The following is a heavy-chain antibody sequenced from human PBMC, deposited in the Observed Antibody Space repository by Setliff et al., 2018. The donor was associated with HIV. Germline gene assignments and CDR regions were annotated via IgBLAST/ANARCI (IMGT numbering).Heavy chain of an antibody. CDR3: ARGGTSSNWFDP. Sequence: PSETLSLTCIVSGASISSDTWSWIRQPPGKGLQWIGFIYNSEMTNYNPSLKSRVSMSLDTSKNQFSLKLTSVTAADTAVYYCARGGTSSNWFDPWGQGTLVTVSS. CDR2: IYNSEMT. D-gene: IGHD1-26*01. CDR1: GASISSDT. J-gene: IGHJ5*02. V-gene: IGHV4-59*01.